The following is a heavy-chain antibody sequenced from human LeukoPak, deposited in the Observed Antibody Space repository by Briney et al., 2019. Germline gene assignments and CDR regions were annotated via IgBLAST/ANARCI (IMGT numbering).Heavy chain of an antibody. D-gene: IGHD6-13*01. V-gene: IGHV3-30*04. Sequence: PGRSLRLSCAASGFTFSSYAMHWVRQAPGKGLEWVAVISYDGSNKYYADSVKGRFTISRGNSKNTLYLQMNSLRAEDTAVYYCARDLIAAAGAGLDYWGQGTLVTVSS. CDR1: GFTFSSYA. CDR3: ARDLIAAAGAGLDY. CDR2: ISYDGSNK. J-gene: IGHJ4*02.